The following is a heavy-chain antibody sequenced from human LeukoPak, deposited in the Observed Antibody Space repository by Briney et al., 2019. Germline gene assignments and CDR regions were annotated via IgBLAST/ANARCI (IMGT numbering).Heavy chain of an antibody. Sequence: SVKVSCKASGGTFSSYAISWVRQAPGQGLEWMGGIIPIFGTANYAQKFQGRVTITADKSTSTAYMELSSLRSEDTAVYYCARGGDYYDSSGYGAFDIWGQGTMVTVSS. CDR1: GGTFSSYA. J-gene: IGHJ3*02. V-gene: IGHV1-69*06. CDR3: ARGGDYYDSSGYGAFDI. CDR2: IIPIFGTA. D-gene: IGHD3-22*01.